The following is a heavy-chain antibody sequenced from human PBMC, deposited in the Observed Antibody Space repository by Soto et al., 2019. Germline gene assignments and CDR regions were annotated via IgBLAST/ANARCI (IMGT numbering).Heavy chain of an antibody. CDR3: ARQFSSLWFRDSDY. Sequence: PGESMRHSWAGSGLTVSSYAMSRVRQAPGKGLGGVSAISGNGGSPYYPDSVKGRFPLSRDHSQNPLYLQMNRLRAQVFFVYSCARQFSSLWFRDSDYW. CDR1: GLTVSSYA. V-gene: IGHV3-23*01. J-gene: IGHJ4*01. D-gene: IGHD3-10*01. CDR2: ISGNGGSP.